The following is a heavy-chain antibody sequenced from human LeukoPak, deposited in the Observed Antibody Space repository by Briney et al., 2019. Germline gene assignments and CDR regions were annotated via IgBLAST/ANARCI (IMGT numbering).Heavy chain of an antibody. CDR2: IRYDGSNK. D-gene: IGHD3-10*01. V-gene: IGHV3-30*02. CDR3: AKTPGDHLRGYYYYYYYMDV. Sequence: PGGSLRLSCAASGFTFSSYAMHWVSQAPGKGLEWVAFIRYDGSNKYYADSVKGRFTISRDNSKNTLYLQMNSLRAEDTAVYYCAKTPGDHLRGYYYYYYYMDVWGKGTTVTISS. J-gene: IGHJ6*03. CDR1: GFTFSSYA.